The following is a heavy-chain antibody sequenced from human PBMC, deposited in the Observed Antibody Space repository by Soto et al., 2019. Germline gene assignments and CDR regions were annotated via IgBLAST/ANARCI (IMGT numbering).Heavy chain of an antibody. CDR1: GFSLSSTGVG. V-gene: IGHV2-5*01. Sequence: QITLKESGPTLVKVTQTVTLICTFSGFSLSSTGVGVGWIRQPPGKALEGLALINWNDDKRYNPSLKSRLTITKDTSKNQVVLTMTNMDPVDTATYYCARSGHNSGFFYYDYWGQGTLVTVSS. CDR2: INWNDDK. J-gene: IGHJ4*02. D-gene: IGHD3-22*01. CDR3: ARSGHNSGFFYYDY.